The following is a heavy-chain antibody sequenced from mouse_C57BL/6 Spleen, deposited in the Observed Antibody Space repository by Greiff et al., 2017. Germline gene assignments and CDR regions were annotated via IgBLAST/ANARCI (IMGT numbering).Heavy chain of an antibody. J-gene: IGHJ2*01. Sequence: QVQLKQSGAELVRPGSSVKLSCKASGYTFTSYWMHWVKQRPIQGLEWIGNIDPSDSETHYNQKFKDKATLTVDKSSSTAYMQLSSLTSEDSAVYYCARSPGYYFDYWGQGTTLTVSS. CDR1: GYTFTSYW. CDR3: ARSPGYYFDY. CDR2: IDPSDSET. V-gene: IGHV1-52*01.